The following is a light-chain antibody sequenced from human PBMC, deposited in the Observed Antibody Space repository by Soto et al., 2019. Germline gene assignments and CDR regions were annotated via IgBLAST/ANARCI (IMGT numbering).Light chain of an antibody. CDR2: GAS. Sequence: EIVLTQSPGTLSLSPGERATLSCRASQSVSSSHLAWYQQKPGQAPRLLIYGASSRATGIPDRFSGSGSGTDVTLSISRLEPEDCAVYYCHHFGTSPQIFGQGTKLEIK. J-gene: IGKJ2*01. V-gene: IGKV3-20*01. CDR3: HHFGTSPQI. CDR1: QSVSSSH.